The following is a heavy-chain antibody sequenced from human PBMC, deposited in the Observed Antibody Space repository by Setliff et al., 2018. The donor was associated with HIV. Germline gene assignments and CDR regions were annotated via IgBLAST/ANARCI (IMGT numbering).Heavy chain of an antibody. CDR3: ARVTYFYYYMDV. CDR2: IKHNGNS. J-gene: IGHJ6*03. V-gene: IGHV4-34*01. CDR1: GGSFSAYY. Sequence: SETLSLTCAVYGGSFSAYYWGWIRHPPGKGLEWIGEIKHNGNSNYNPSLKSRLTLSVDTSKNQFSLKLKSVTAADTAVYYCARVTYFYYYMDVWGKGTTVTVSS.